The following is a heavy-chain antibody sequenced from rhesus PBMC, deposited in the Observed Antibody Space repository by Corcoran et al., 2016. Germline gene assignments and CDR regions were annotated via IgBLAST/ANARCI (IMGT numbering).Heavy chain of an antibody. V-gene: IGHV4-160*01. CDR2: FDSTGST. Sequence: QLQLQESGPGLVKPSETLSLTCAFSGGSISGYWWTWSRQPPGKGLGWIGRFDSTGSTDYNPSLRSRVTISRDTSKNQFSLKLSSVTAADTAVYYCARGGARGDYWGQGVPVTVSS. J-gene: IGHJ4*01. CDR3: ARGGARGDY. CDR1: GGSISGYW.